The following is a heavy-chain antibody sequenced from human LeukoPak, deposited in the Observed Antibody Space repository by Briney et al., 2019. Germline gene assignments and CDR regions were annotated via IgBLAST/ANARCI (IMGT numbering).Heavy chain of an antibody. Sequence: SETLSLTCTDSGGSISSYYWSWIRQPPGKGLEWIGYIYYSGSTNYNPSLKSRVTISVDTSKNQFSLKLSSVTAADTAVYYCARDGARIGYYYGDNWFDPWGQGTLVTVSS. V-gene: IGHV4-59*01. CDR2: IYYSGST. J-gene: IGHJ5*02. CDR3: ARDGARIGYYYGDNWFDP. CDR1: GGSISSYY. D-gene: IGHD3-10*01.